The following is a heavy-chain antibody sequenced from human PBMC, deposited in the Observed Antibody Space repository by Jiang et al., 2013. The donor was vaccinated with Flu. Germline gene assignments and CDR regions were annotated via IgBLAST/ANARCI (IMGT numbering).Heavy chain of an antibody. CDR1: GDSVSSNSAA. Sequence: QTLSLTCAISGDSVSSNSAAWNWIRQSPSRGLEWLGRTYYRSKWYNDYAVSVKSRITINPDTSKNQFSLQLNSVTPEDTAVYYCARDPSYYYDSSGLSGMDVWGQRDHGHRLL. J-gene: IGHJ6*02. CDR2: TYYRSKWYN. V-gene: IGHV6-1*01. D-gene: IGHD3-22*01. CDR3: ARDPSYYYDSSGLSGMDV.